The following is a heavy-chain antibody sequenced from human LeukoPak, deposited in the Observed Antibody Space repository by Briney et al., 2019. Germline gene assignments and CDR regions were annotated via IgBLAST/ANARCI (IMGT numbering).Heavy chain of an antibody. V-gene: IGHV4-4*07. CDR3: ARASRVTAPHNWFDP. Sequence: SANLSLTCTVSGGSISSYYWSWIRQPAGQGLEWLGRIYTSGSTNYNPSLKSRVTMSVDTSKNQFSLKLSSVTAADTAVYYCARASRVTAPHNWFDPWGQGTLVTVSS. CDR2: IYTSGST. J-gene: IGHJ5*02. D-gene: IGHD2-21*02. CDR1: GGSISSYY.